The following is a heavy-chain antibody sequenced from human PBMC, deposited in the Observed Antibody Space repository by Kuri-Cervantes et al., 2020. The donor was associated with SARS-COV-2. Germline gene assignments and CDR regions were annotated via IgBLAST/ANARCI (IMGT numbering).Heavy chain of an antibody. CDR1: GFTFSSYE. V-gene: IGHV3-48*03. CDR2: ISSSGSTI. CDR3: ARASSEIMITFGGVIGWFDP. D-gene: IGHD3-16*01. Sequence: GESLKISCAASGFTFSSYEMNWVRQAPGKGLEWVSYISSSGSTIYFADSVKGRFTISRDNAKNSLYLQMNSLRAEDTAVYYCARASSEIMITFGGVIGWFDPWGQGTLVTVSS. J-gene: IGHJ5*02.